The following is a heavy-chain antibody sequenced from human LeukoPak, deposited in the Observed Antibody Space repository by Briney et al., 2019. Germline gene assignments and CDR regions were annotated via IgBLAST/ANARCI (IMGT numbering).Heavy chain of an antibody. CDR1: GFTFSSYA. V-gene: IGHV3-30*14. J-gene: IGHJ3*02. CDR2: ISYDGSNK. CDR3: ARDLRGSGSYRDAFDI. D-gene: IGHD1-26*01. Sequence: PGGSLRLSCAASGFTFSSYAMHWVCQAPGKGLEWVAVISYDGSNKYYADSVKGRFTISRDNAKNTLYLQMNSLRAEDTAVYYCARDLRGSGSYRDAFDIWGQGTMVTVSS.